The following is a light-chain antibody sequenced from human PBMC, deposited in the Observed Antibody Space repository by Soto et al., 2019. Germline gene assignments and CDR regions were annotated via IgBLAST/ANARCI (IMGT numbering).Light chain of an antibody. J-gene: IGLJ2*01. CDR3: ESWDASLSAGV. CDR2: NDD. Sequence: QSVLTQPPSVSAAPGQKVTISCSGSSSNIESNPVSWYRHLPGTVPKLLIHNDDKRPSGIPDRFSGSKSGTSATLGITGLQTGDEADYYCESWDASLSAGVFGGGTKLTVL. CDR1: SSNIESNP. V-gene: IGLV1-51*01.